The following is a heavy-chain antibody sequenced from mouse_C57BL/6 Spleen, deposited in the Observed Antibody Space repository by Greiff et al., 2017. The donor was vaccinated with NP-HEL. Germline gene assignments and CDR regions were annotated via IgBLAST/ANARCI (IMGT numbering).Heavy chain of an antibody. CDR1: GYAFSSSW. Sequence: VQLQQSGPELVKPGASVKISCKASGYAFSSSWMNWVKQRPGKGLEWIGRIYPGDGDTNYNGKFKGKATLTADKSSSTAYMQLGSLTYEDSAVYFCARSDWDGFAYWGQGTLVTVSA. D-gene: IGHD4-1*01. CDR3: ARSDWDGFAY. V-gene: IGHV1-82*01. CDR2: IYPGDGDT. J-gene: IGHJ3*01.